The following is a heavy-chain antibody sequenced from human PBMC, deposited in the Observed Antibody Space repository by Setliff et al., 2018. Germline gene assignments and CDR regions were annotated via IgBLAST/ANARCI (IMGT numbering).Heavy chain of an antibody. J-gene: IGHJ4*02. V-gene: IGHV1-69*05. CDR3: ATELSGSYYSFDY. Sequence: SVKVSCKASGGTFSSYGISWVRQAPGQGLEWLGGTIPNFGTTNYAQEFQGRVTIITDESTSTAYMELSSLRFEDTAVYYCATELSGSYYSFDYWGQGTLVTVSS. D-gene: IGHD1-26*01. CDR1: GGTFSSYG. CDR2: TIPNFGTT.